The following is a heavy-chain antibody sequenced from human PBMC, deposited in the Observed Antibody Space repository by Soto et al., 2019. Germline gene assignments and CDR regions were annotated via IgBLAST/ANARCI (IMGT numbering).Heavy chain of an antibody. CDR1: GYTFTSYG. D-gene: IGHD3-22*01. CDR2: ISAYNSNT. V-gene: IGHV1-18*01. CDR3: ARYFFDSSGYFDY. J-gene: IGHJ4*02. Sequence: ASVKVSCKASGYTFTSYGISWVRQAPGQGLEWMGWISAYNSNTNYAEKLEGRVTITRDTVANAVYMELSSLTSEDTAVYYCARYFFDSSGYFDYWGQGTPVTVSS.